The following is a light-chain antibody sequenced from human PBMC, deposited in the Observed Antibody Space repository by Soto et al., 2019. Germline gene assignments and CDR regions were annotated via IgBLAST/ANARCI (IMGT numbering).Light chain of an antibody. CDR2: GAS. CDR3: QQYPYT. CDR1: QSVRTN. Sequence: EIVLTQSPATLSVSPGERATLSCRASQSVRTNVVWYQQKPGQAPRLLIYGASSRATGIPARFTGSGSGTEFTLTISSLQPDDFATYYCQQYPYTFGQGTKLEIK. J-gene: IGKJ2*01. V-gene: IGKV3-15*01.